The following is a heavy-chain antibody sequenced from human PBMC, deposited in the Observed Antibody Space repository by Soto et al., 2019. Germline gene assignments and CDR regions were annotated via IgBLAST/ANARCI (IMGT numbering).Heavy chain of an antibody. J-gene: IGHJ4*02. CDR2: IWHDGSNQ. CDR1: GFTFSSYG. V-gene: IGHV3-33*01. CDR3: ARERGQIDY. Sequence: AGGSLRLSCAASGFTFSSYGMQWVRRAPGKGLEWVAVIWHDGSNQYYEDSVKGRFTISRDNSNNILYLQMNSLRAEDTAVYYCARERGQIDYWGQGIQVTVS.